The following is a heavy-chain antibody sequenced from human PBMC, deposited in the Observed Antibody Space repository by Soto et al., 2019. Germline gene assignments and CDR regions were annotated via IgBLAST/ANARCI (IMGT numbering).Heavy chain of an antibody. CDR3: ARVPGP. Sequence: SETLSLTCAVSGGSISSGGYYWGWIRQPPGKGLEWIGSIFYSGSTYYNPSLKSRVTISVDRSKNQFSLKLSSVTAADTAVYYCARVPGPWGQGTLVTVSS. CDR2: IFYSGST. J-gene: IGHJ5*02. V-gene: IGHV4-39*07. CDR1: GGSISSGGYY. D-gene: IGHD7-27*01.